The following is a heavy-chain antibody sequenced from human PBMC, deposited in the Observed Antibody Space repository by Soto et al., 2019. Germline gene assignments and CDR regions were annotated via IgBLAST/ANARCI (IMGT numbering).Heavy chain of an antibody. CDR3: ARGQKGYSSSRYVD. CDR2: INHVGGT. Sequence: QVQLQQWGAGLLKPSETLSLTCAVYGGSFSGYYWSWIRQPPGKGLEWIGEINHVGGTNYNPSLKSRLTISVDTSKNQFSLKVNSVTAADTAVYYCARGQKGYSSSRYVDWGQGTPVTVSS. V-gene: IGHV4-34*01. J-gene: IGHJ4*02. CDR1: GGSFSGYY. D-gene: IGHD6-13*01.